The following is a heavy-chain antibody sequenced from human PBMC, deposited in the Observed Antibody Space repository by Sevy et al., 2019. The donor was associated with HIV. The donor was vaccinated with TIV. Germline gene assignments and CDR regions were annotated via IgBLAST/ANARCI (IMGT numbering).Heavy chain of an antibody. V-gene: IGHV4-34*01. J-gene: IGHJ4*01. CDR2: INHSGST. CDR3: ARGYDAGPLIY. D-gene: IGHD3-22*01. CDR1: DGSFSADY. Sequence: SETLSLTCTVYDGSFSADYWTWIRQPPGKGLEWIGEINHSGSTNYNPSLKSRVTISLDTSKNQFSLRLTSVTAADTAVFYCARGYDAGPLIYWGHGTLVTVSS.